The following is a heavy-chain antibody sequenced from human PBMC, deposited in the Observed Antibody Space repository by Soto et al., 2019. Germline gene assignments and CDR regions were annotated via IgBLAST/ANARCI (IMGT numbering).Heavy chain of an antibody. CDR2: ITPFSGDV. CDR3: AGGGAGSGPFTWELPDH. V-gene: IGHV1-45*02. CDR1: GNTFTYRY. D-gene: IGHD1-26*01. Sequence: QMQLVQSGAEVKKTGSSVTVSCKALGNTFTYRYLHWVRQAPGQALEWMGWITPFSGDVHYAQKFQERVTSTRDRSINTAYMQTSSLRSEDTAMYFCAGGGAGSGPFTWELPDHWGQGTLVTVSS. J-gene: IGHJ4*02.